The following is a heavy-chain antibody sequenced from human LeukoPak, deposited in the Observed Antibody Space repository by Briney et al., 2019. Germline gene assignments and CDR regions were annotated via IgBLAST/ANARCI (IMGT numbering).Heavy chain of an antibody. CDR1: GGSISSGDYY. Sequence: SETLSLTCTVSGGSISSGDYYWSWIRQPPGKGLEWIGYIYYSGSTYYNPSLKSRVTISVDTSKNQFSLKLSSVTAADTAVYYCARGTVTTFGYYYGMDVWGQGTTVTVSS. CDR3: ARGTVTTFGYYYGMDV. J-gene: IGHJ6*02. CDR2: IYYSGST. V-gene: IGHV4-30-4*01. D-gene: IGHD4-17*01.